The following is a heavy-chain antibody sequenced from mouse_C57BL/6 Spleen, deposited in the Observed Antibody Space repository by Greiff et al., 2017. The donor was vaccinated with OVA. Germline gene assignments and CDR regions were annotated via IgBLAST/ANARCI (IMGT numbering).Heavy chain of an antibody. D-gene: IGHD1-1*01. CDR3: ARWEDTTVVRGWYFDV. CDR1: GYTFTSYT. Sequence: QVQLQQSGAELARPGASVKMSCKASGYTFTSYTMHWVKQRPGQGLEWIGYINPSSGYTKYNQKFKDKATLTADKSSSTAYMQLSRLTSEDSAVYYCARWEDTTVVRGWYFDVWGTGTTVTVSS. CDR2: INPSSGYT. V-gene: IGHV1-4*01. J-gene: IGHJ1*03.